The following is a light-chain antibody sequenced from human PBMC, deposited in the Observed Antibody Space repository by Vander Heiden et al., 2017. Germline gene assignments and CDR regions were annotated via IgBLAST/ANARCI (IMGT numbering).Light chain of an antibody. CDR1: ALPKQY. Sequence: SYELTQPPSVSVSPGQTARITCSGDALPKQYAYWYQQKPGQAPVLVIYKDSERPSGIPERFSGSSSGTTVTLNISGVQAEDEADYDCQSADSSGTYGVFGGGTKLTVL. J-gene: IGLJ2*01. CDR3: QSADSSGTYGV. V-gene: IGLV3-25*03. CDR2: KDS.